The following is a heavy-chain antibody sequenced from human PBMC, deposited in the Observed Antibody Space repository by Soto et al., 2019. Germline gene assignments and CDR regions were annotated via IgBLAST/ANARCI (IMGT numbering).Heavy chain of an antibody. CDR3: ARCRCSYASSGYSGYYFDS. J-gene: IGHJ4*02. D-gene: IGHD3-22*01. Sequence: GGSLRLSCAASGFTVSSNYMSWVRQAPGKGLEWVSFIYSGDSTYYTDSVKGRFTISRDNSKNTLYLQMNSLRAEDPAVYYCARCRCSYASSGYSGYYFDSWGQGTLVTVSS. V-gene: IGHV3-53*01. CDR1: GFTVSSNY. CDR2: IYSGDST.